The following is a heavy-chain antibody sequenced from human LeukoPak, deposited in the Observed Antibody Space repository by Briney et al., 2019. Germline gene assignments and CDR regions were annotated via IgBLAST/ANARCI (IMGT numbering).Heavy chain of an antibody. Sequence: PSQTLSLTCTVSGGSISSGSYYWSWIRQPAGKGLEWIGRIYTSGSTNYNPSLKSRVTISVDTSKNQFSLKLSSVTAADTAVYYCARERYRLRLVDYWGQGTLVTVSS. D-gene: IGHD6-19*01. CDR3: ARERYRLRLVDY. V-gene: IGHV4-61*02. CDR1: GGSISSGSYY. J-gene: IGHJ4*02. CDR2: IYTSGST.